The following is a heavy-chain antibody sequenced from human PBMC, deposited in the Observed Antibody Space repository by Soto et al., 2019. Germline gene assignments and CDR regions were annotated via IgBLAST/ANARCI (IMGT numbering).Heavy chain of an antibody. Sequence: QVQLVQSGAEVKKPGSSVKVSCKASGDTFDIYGFNWVRQAPGQGLEWLGTIIPIFGTADYAQKFEGRVSITADKSTSTAYMELAGLTTEDSAIYYCARGGIHLYDESGHASDYWGQGTLITVSS. CDR1: GDTFDIYG. CDR2: IIPIFGTA. V-gene: IGHV1-69*06. D-gene: IGHD3-22*01. CDR3: ARGGIHLYDESGHASDY. J-gene: IGHJ4*02.